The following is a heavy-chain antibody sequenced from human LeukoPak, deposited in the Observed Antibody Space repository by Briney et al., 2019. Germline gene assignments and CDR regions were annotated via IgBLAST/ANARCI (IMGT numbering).Heavy chain of an antibody. CDR3: AKAHHGDYFFYFDY. CDR1: GFTFTSCA. J-gene: IGHJ4*02. D-gene: IGHD4-17*01. Sequence: GGSLRLSCAASGFTFTSCALSWVRQAPGKGLEWVSAISAGGGSTYDADSVKGRFTTSSDNSKNTVYLQMTSLRVDDTAVYYCAKAHHGDYFFYFDYWGQGTLVTVSS. V-gene: IGHV3-23*01. CDR2: ISAGGGST.